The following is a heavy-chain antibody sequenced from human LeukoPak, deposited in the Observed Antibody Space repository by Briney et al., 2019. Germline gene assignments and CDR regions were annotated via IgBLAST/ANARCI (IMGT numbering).Heavy chain of an antibody. CDR3: ARLGPDPGYSSG. J-gene: IGHJ4*02. CDR1: GGSISSSSYY. V-gene: IGHV4-39*01. Sequence: SETLSLTCTVSGGSISSSSYYWGWIRQPPGKGLEWIGSIYYSGSTYYNPSLKSRVTIPVDTSKNQFSLKLSSVTAADTAVYYCARLGPDPGYSSGWGQGTLVTVSS. D-gene: IGHD6-25*01. CDR2: IYYSGST.